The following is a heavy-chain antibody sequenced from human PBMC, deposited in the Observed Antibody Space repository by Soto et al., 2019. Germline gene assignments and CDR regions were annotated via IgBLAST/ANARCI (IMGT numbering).Heavy chain of an antibody. J-gene: IGHJ6*01. CDR3: ARWWNDEEWVETMDV. D-gene: IGHD1-1*01. Sequence: GGSLRLSCGASGFIFSEYGMHWVRQAPGKGLEWVAVIYYDGSNEHYSESVRGRFTISRDNSKNMLYLEMNSLRAEDTAIYYCARWWNDEEWVETMDVWVQGTTVTVSS. CDR2: IYYDGSNE. CDR1: GFIFSEYG. V-gene: IGHV3-33*01.